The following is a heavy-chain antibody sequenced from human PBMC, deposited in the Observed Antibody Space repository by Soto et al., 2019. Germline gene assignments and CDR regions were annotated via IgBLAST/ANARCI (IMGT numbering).Heavy chain of an antibody. D-gene: IGHD2-15*01. Sequence: QVQLVQSGAEVKKPGASVKVSCEASGYPFDSFDINWVRQAAGQGLEWMGWMNPDSGDTAVAKRFQDRIIMTRTTSTSTAYMELSRLTPDDSAVYFCGRQPGGVATPGDDYWGQGTLVTVSS. V-gene: IGHV1-8*01. J-gene: IGHJ4*02. CDR1: GYPFDSFD. CDR2: MNPDSGDT. CDR3: GRQPGGVATPGDDY.